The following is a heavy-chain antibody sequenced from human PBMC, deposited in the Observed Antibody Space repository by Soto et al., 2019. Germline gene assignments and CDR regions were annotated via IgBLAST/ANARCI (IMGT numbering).Heavy chain of an antibody. J-gene: IGHJ6*03. D-gene: IGHD2-2*01. Sequence: EVQLVESGGGLVQPGGSLRLSCAASGFTFSSYSLNWVRQAPGKGLEWVSYISSGSSTIYYADSVKGRFTISRDNAKNSLYPQMNSLRAEDTAVYYATRSAYMDVWGKGTTVTVSS. CDR2: ISSGSSTI. V-gene: IGHV3-48*01. CDR3: TRSAYMDV. CDR1: GFTFSSYS.